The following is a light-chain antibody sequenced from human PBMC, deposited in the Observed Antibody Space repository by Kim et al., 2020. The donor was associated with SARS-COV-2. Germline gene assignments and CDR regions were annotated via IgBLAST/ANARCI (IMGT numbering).Light chain of an antibody. CDR1: QSVSRY. V-gene: IGKV3-15*01. J-gene: IGKJ1*01. CDR3: QQYRDWPPWT. Sequence: ETAMTQSPATLSVSPGERATLSCRASQSVSRYLAWYQHNPGQAPRLLIYGASTRATGVPARFSGSGSGTEFTLTISSLQSEDFAVYYCQQYRDWPPWTFGQGTKVDIK. CDR2: GAS.